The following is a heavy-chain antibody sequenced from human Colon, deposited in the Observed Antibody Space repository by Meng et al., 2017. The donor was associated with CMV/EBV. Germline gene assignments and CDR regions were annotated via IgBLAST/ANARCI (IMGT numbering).Heavy chain of an antibody. CDR3: VRESQSGSYIYLQH. D-gene: IGHD1-26*01. Sequence: QVALVEPGGEVEKPGASAKVACKASGYSFTNHGISWVRQAPGQGLEWMGWISAYTGDTYYAQKFQGRVTMTTDTSTSTAYMELRSLRSDDTAVYYCVRESQSGSYIYLQHWGQGTLVTVSS. V-gene: IGHV1-18*01. J-gene: IGHJ1*01. CDR1: GYSFTNHG. CDR2: ISAYTGDT.